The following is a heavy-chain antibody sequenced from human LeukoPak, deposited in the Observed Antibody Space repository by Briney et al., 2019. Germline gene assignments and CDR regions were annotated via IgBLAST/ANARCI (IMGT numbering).Heavy chain of an antibody. D-gene: IGHD1-26*01. CDR1: GGSISSYY. Sequence: PSETLSLTCTVSGGSISSYYWSWIRQPPGKGLEWIGYIYCSGSTNYNPSLKSRVTISVDTSKNQFSLKLSSVTAADTAVYYCARIMGGGATTYYFDYWGQGTLVTVSS. J-gene: IGHJ4*02. CDR2: IYCSGST. CDR3: ARIMGGGATTYYFDY. V-gene: IGHV4-59*01.